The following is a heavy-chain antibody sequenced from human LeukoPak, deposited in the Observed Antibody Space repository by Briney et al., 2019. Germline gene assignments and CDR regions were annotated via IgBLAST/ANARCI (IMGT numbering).Heavy chain of an antibody. CDR3: AEGVHPLAANPLAY. V-gene: IGHV3-53*01. CDR2: LCSDGST. J-gene: IGHJ4*02. D-gene: IGHD2-15*01. Sequence: GGSLRLSCAASGFTVSSNDMTWVRQAPGKGLEWVSGLCSDGSTKYADAFQGGLSISRENSKNTLLLEIKSLIPDDEAVCYCAEGVHPLAANPLAYWGQGTLVTVPS. CDR1: GFTVSSND.